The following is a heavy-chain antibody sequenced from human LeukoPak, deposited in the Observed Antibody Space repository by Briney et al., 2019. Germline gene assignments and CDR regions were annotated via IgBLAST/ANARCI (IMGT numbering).Heavy chain of an antibody. J-gene: IGHJ4*02. CDR1: GGPISSYY. D-gene: IGHD2-2*01. CDR3: ARRLGGTSTGFDY. Sequence: SETLSLTCTVSGGPISSYYWSWIRQPPGKGLEWIGYIYYSGSTNYNPSLKSRVTISVDTSKNQFSLKLSSVTAADTAVYYCARRLGGTSTGFDYWGQGTLVTVSS. V-gene: IGHV4-59*08. CDR2: IYYSGST.